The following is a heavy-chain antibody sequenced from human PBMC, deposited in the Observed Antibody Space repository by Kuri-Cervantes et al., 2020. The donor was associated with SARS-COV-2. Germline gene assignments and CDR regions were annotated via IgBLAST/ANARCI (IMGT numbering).Heavy chain of an antibody. CDR1: GYSFTSYW. CDR3: ARRRGSRFNWFDP. CDR2: IYPGDSDT. V-gene: IGHV5-51*01. D-gene: IGHD6-13*01. Sequence: GGSLRLSCKGSGYSFTSYWIGWVRQMPGKGLEWMGIIYPGDSDTRYSPSFQGQVTISADKSISTAYLQWSSLKASDTAMYYCARRRGSRFNWFDPWGQGNLVTVSS. J-gene: IGHJ5*02.